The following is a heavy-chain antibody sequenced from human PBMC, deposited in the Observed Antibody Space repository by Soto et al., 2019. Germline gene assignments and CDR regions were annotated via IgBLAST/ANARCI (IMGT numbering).Heavy chain of an antibody. J-gene: IGHJ3*02. Sequence: PSETLSLTCTVSGGSISSGGYYWSWIRQHPGKGLEWIGYIYYSGSTYYNPSLKSRVTISVDTSKNQFSLKLSSVTAADTAVYYCARTKYYYDSSGYYLDAFDIWGQGTMVTVSS. CDR1: GGSISSGGYY. V-gene: IGHV4-31*03. CDR3: ARTKYYYDSSGYYLDAFDI. CDR2: IYYSGST. D-gene: IGHD3-22*01.